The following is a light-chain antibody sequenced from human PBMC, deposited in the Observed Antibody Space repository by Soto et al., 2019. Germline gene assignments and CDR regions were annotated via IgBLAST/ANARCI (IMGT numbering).Light chain of an antibody. CDR2: STS. CDR1: QSISNY. V-gene: IGKV1-39*01. J-gene: IGKJ5*01. CDR3: QQNYRTPVT. Sequence: DIEMTQSPSPLSSSVGDRVTITCRASQSISNYLNWYQKKPGKAPKLLIYSTSTLQSGVPSRFSGSGSGTQFTLTISTLQPEDFATYYCQQNYRTPVTFGQGTRLEI.